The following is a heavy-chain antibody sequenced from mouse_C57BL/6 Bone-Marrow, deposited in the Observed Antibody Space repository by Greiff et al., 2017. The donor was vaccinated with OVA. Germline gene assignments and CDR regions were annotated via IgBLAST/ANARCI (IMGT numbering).Heavy chain of an antibody. J-gene: IGHJ3*01. D-gene: IGHD3-3*01. V-gene: IGHV1-76*01. CDR3: ARSGQLLFAY. CDR2: IYPGSGNT. Sequence: QVQLQQSGAELVRPGASVKLSCKASGYTFTDYYINWVKQRPGQGLEWIARIYPGSGNTYYNEKVKGKATLTAEKSSSTAYMQLSSLTSEDSAVYFCARSGQLLFAYWGQGTLVTVSA. CDR1: GYTFTDYY.